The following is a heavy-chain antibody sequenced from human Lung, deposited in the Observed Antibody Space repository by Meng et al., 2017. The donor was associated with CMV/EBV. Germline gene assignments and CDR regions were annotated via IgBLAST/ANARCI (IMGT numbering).Heavy chain of an antibody. D-gene: IGHD1-26*01. CDR1: GGTFSSYT. CDR3: ASLGRDYYGMDV. J-gene: IGHJ6*02. V-gene: IGHV1-69*02. Sequence: SVXVSXXASGGTFSSYTISWVRQAPGQGLEWMGRIIPILGIANYAQKFQGRVTITADKSTSTAYMELSSLRSEDTAVYYCASLGRDYYGMDVWGQGTMVTVSS. CDR2: IIPILGIA.